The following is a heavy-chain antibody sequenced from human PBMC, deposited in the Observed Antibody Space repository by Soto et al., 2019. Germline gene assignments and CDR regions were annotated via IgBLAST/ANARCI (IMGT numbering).Heavy chain of an antibody. Sequence: PSETLSLTCTVSGGSISSYYWSWIRQPPGKGLEWIGYIYYSGSTNYNPSLKSRVTISVDTSKNQFSLKLSSVTAADTAVYYCAGGSWFDPWGRGTLVTVSS. CDR1: GGSISSYY. D-gene: IGHD3-16*01. CDR3: AGGSWFDP. CDR2: IYYSGST. J-gene: IGHJ5*02. V-gene: IGHV4-59*01.